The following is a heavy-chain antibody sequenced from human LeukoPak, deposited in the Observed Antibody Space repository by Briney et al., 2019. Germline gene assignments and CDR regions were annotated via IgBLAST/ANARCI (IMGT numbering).Heavy chain of an antibody. Sequence: ASVKVSCKASGYTFTSYYMHWVRQAPGQGLEWMGIINLSGGSTSYAQKFQGRVTMTRDTSTSTVYMELSSLRSEDTAVYYCAREDYDSSGYYKGAFDIWGQGTMVTVSS. D-gene: IGHD3-22*01. CDR2: INLSGGST. J-gene: IGHJ3*02. CDR3: AREDYDSSGYYKGAFDI. CDR1: GYTFTSYY. V-gene: IGHV1-46*01.